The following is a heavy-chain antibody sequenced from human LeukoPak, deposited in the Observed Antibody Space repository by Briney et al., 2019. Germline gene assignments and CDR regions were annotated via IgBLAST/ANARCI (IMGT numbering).Heavy chain of an antibody. CDR2: IGGSNGIT. J-gene: IGHJ4*02. V-gene: IGHV3-23*01. Sequence: GGSLRLSCAASRFTFNSYAMSWVRQAPGKGLEWVSVIGGSNGITFYVGSVKGRFTISRDNSKDTLYLQMNSLRAEDTAVYYCVKDEDSSSRYLRGGYFDYWGQGTLVTVSS. D-gene: IGHD6-13*01. CDR1: RFTFNSYA. CDR3: VKDEDSSSRYLRGGYFDY.